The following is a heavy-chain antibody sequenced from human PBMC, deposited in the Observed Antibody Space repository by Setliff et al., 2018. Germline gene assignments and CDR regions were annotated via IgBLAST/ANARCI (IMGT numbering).Heavy chain of an antibody. V-gene: IGHV4-4*08. CDR2: IYASGST. CDR1: GGSISSYY. J-gene: IGHJ6*03. Sequence: PSETLSLTCTVSGGSISSYYWSWIRQPPGKGLEWIGYIYASGSTNYNPSLKSRVTLSVDTSKNQFSLEVSSATAADTAVYYCARAPPNRYSGSYEYFYMDVWGKGTTVTVSS. CDR3: ARAPPNRYSGSYEYFYMDV. D-gene: IGHD1-26*01.